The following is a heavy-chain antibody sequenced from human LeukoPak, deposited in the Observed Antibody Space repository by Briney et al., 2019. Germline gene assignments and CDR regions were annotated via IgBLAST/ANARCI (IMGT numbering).Heavy chain of an antibody. J-gene: IGHJ4*02. CDR2: ISWNSGSI. CDR3: AKGLRFLEWSYFDY. Sequence: GRSLRLSCAASGFTFDDYAMHWVRQAPGKGLEWVSGISWNSGSIGYADSVKGRFTISRDNAKNSLYLQMNSLRAEDTALYYCAKGLRFLEWSYFDYWGQGNLVTVSS. D-gene: IGHD3-3*01. CDR1: GFTFDDYA. V-gene: IGHV3-9*01.